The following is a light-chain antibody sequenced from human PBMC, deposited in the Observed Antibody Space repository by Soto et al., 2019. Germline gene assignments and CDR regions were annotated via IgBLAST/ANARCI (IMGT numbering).Light chain of an antibody. V-gene: IGKV1-17*03. CDR3: LQYKSHLPT. Sequence: DIQMTQFPSAMSASVGDRVTITCRASQGISTYVAWFQQRPGTVPRRLIYAASNVESGVPSRFSGRGSGTELTLTVSSLQPEDFATYFCLQYKSHLPTFGGGTKVEIK. CDR2: AAS. CDR1: QGISTY. J-gene: IGKJ4*01.